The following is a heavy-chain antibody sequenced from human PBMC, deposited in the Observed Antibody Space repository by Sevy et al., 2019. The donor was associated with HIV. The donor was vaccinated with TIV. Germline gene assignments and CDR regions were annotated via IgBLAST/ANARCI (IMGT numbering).Heavy chain of an antibody. CDR2: ISSSSTTI. V-gene: IGHV3-48*02. CDR3: ARGYTGYDVGPLDY. Sequence: GGSLRLSCAASGFTFSSYSMNWVRQAPWKGLEWVSYISSSSTTIYYADSVKGRFTISRDNAKNSLYLQMNILRDEDTAVYYCARGYTGYDVGPLDYWGQGTLVTVSS. J-gene: IGHJ4*02. CDR1: GFTFSSYS. D-gene: IGHD5-12*01.